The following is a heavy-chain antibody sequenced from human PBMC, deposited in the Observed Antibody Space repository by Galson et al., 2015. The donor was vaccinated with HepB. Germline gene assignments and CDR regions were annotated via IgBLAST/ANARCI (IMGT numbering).Heavy chain of an antibody. Sequence: SLRLSCAASGFPFSTYAMSWVRQAPGKGLEWVSSISGSGDSTYYADSVEGRFTISRDFSKNTLYLQMNGLRAEDTAVYYCAKWGSPSLSWGDIAVVITDVHCDYWGQGTLVTVS. CDR2: ISGSGDST. CDR1: GFPFSTYA. V-gene: IGHV3-23*01. CDR3: AKWGSPSLSWGDIAVVITDVHCDY. J-gene: IGHJ4*02. D-gene: IGHD3-22*01.